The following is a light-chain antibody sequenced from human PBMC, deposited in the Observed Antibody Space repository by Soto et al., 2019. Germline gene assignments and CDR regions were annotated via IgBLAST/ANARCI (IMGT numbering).Light chain of an antibody. CDR1: QSISSD. V-gene: IGKV3-15*01. CDR2: GAS. J-gene: IGKJ2*01. CDR3: QQYNNWPRT. Sequence: ETVMTQSPATLSVSPGERATLSCRASQSISSDLAWYQQKPGQAPMLLIYGASTTATGIPGRFSGSGSGREFTLTISSLQSEDFAVYYCQQYNNWPRTFGQGTKLEIK.